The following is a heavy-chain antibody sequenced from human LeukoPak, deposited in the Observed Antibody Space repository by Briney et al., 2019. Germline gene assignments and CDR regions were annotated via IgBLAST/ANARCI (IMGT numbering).Heavy chain of an antibody. D-gene: IGHD6-25*01. CDR3: ARDPATAPLFDY. V-gene: IGHV3-33*01. Sequence: GGSLRLSCVASGFTFSSYGMHWVRQAPGKGLEWVAVIWYDGSNKYYADSVKGRFTISRDNSKNTLYLQMNSLRAEDTAVYYCARDPATAPLFDYWGQGTLVTVSS. CDR2: IWYDGSNK. CDR1: GFTFSSYG. J-gene: IGHJ4*02.